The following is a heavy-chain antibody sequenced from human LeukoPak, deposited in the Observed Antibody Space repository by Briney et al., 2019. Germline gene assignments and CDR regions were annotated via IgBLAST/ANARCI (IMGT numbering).Heavy chain of an antibody. V-gene: IGHV4-4*07. Sequence: PSETLSLTCTVSGGSITSSYWGWIRQPAGKGLEWIGRIYFSGTTNYNPSLESRVTMSLDISKNQFSLKLSSVTAADTAVYYCARAIAIPGGGLDYGLDVWGQGTTVTVSS. D-gene: IGHD3-16*01. CDR1: GGSITSSY. J-gene: IGHJ6*02. CDR3: ARAIAIPGGGLDYGLDV. CDR2: IYFSGTT.